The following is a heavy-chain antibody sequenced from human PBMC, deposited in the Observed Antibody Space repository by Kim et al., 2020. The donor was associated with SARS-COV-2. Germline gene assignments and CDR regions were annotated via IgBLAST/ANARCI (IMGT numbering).Heavy chain of an antibody. CDR1: GYTFTSYY. Sequence: ASVKVSCKASGYTFTSYYIHWVRQAPGQGLEWMGRINPIGGSTDYAQKFQGRVTMTRDTSTSAVYMDLSSLKSEETAVYYCARAYYGSGTYYNPNCFDAWGQGTLVTVSS. D-gene: IGHD3-10*01. V-gene: IGHV1-46*01. J-gene: IGHJ5*02. CDR3: ARAYYGSGTYYNPNCFDA. CDR2: INPIGGST.